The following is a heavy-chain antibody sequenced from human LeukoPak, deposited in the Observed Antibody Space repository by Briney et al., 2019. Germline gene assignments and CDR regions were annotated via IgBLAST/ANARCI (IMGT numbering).Heavy chain of an antibody. CDR1: GFTFSSYA. D-gene: IGHD2-2*01. V-gene: IGHV3-23*01. CDR2: ISGSGGST. CDR3: AKGAGYIVVVQVDP. Sequence: PGGSLRLSCAASGFTFSSYAMSWVRQAPGKGLDWVSAISGSGGSTYYADSVKGRFTISRDNSKNTLYLQMNSLRAEDTAVYYCAKGAGYIVVVQVDPWGRGTLVTVSS. J-gene: IGHJ5*02.